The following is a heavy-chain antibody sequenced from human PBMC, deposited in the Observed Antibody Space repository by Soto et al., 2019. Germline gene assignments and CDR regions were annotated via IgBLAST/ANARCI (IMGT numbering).Heavy chain of an antibody. J-gene: IGHJ3*02. CDR1: GFTFSSDG. Sequence: GGSLRLSCAASGFTFSSDGMHWVRQAPGKGLEWVAVIWYDGSNKYYADSVKGRFTISRDNSKNTLYLQMNSLRAEDTAVYYCARETYYDYIWGPQRAFDSWGQGTMVTVSS. D-gene: IGHD3-16*01. CDR2: IWYDGSNK. V-gene: IGHV3-33*01. CDR3: ARETYYDYIWGPQRAFDS.